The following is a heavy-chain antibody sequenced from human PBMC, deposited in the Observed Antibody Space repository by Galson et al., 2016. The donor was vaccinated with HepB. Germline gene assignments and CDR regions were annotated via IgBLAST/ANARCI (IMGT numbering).Heavy chain of an antibody. Sequence: TLSLTCSVSGASISSRNYYWGWIRQPPEKGLEWIVSMYYRGTTNYNPSLKSRVTISDDTSENQFSLRLTSVTAADTAVYFCASSRSVETVMDHQNPFDCWGQGIMVTVSS. CDR1: GASISSRNYY. J-gene: IGHJ4*02. CDR2: MYYRGTT. CDR3: ASSRSVETVMDHQNPFDC. V-gene: IGHV4-39*01. D-gene: IGHD5-18*01.